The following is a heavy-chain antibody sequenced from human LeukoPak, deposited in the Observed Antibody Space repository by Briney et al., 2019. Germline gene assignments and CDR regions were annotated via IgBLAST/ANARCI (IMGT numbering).Heavy chain of an antibody. CDR1: GFIFNTYA. Sequence: PGGSLRLSCAASGFIFNTYAMHWVRQAPGKGLEWLAVISYDESDKYYADSVKGRFTISRDNAKNSLYLQMNSLRAEDTAVYYCARGKWEPLDYWGQGTLVTVSS. D-gene: IGHD1-26*01. J-gene: IGHJ4*02. CDR3: ARGKWEPLDY. CDR2: ISYDESDK. V-gene: IGHV3-30*04.